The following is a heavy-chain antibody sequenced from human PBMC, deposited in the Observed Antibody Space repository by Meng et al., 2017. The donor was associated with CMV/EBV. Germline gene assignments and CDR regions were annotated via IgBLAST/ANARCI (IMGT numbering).Heavy chain of an antibody. J-gene: IGHJ4*02. Sequence: GESLKISCAASGFTFSSYAMSWVRQAPGKGLEWVSVIYSGGSSTYYADSVKGRFTISRDNSKNTLYLQMNSLRAEDTAVYYCAKSLNYYDSSGYSQPFDYWGRGTLVTVSS. CDR2: IYSGGSST. V-gene: IGHV3-23*03. CDR3: AKSLNYYDSSGYSQPFDY. CDR1: GFTFSSYA. D-gene: IGHD3-22*01.